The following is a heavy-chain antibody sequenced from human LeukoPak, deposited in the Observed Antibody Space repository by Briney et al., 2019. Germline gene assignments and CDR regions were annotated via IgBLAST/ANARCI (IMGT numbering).Heavy chain of an antibody. CDR2: IYHGGST. Sequence: SPETLSLTCTVSGGSISSGGYYWSWLRQHPGKGLEWIGYIYHGGSTYYNPSLKSRVTVSVDTSKNQFSLKLSSVTAADTAVYYCARLNDSSGLDAFDIWGQGTMVTVSS. CDR1: GGSISSGGYY. CDR3: ARLNDSSGLDAFDI. J-gene: IGHJ3*02. D-gene: IGHD3-22*01. V-gene: IGHV4-31*03.